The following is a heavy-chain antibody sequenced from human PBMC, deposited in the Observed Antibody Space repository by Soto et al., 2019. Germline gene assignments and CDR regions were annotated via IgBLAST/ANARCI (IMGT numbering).Heavy chain of an antibody. CDR3: ARGGVWYFDY. Sequence: QLPLQESGSGLVKPSQTLSLTCAVSGGSISSGGYSWSWIRQPPGKGLEWIGYIYHSGSTYYNPSLKSRVTISVDRSKNQFSLKLSSVTAADTAVYYCARGGVWYFDYWGQGTLVTVSS. CDR2: IYHSGST. D-gene: IGHD6-13*01. CDR1: GGSISSGGYS. V-gene: IGHV4-30-2*01. J-gene: IGHJ4*02.